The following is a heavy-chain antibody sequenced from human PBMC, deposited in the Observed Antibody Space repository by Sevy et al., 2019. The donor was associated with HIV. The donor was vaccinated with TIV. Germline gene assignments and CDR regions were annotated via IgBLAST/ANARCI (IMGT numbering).Heavy chain of an antibody. D-gene: IGHD1-26*01. V-gene: IGHV5-51*01. CDR3: ARRSTGIGGTHFDY. J-gene: IGHJ4*02. CDR2: IYPGESDT. CDR1: GYSFTSYW. Sequence: GESLKISCKGSGYSFTSYWIDWVRQMPGKGLEGGGIIYPGESDTRYSPSFQGQVASSADKPIRTAYMQWSSLKASDTAMYYGARRSTGIGGTHFDYWGQGTLVTVSS.